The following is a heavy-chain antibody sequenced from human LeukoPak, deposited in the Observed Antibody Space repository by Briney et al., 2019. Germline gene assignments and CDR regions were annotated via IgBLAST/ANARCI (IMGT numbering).Heavy chain of an antibody. CDR3: ARVAAEVVGVPGAIGFGWLRRDYYYMDV. J-gene: IGHJ6*03. CDR2: VNPSGGST. V-gene: IGHV1-46*01. CDR1: GYTFTSYY. Sequence: ASVKVSCKASGYTFTSYYMHWVRQAPGQGLEWMGIVNPSGGSTSYAQKFQGRVTMTRDMSTSTVYMELSSLRSEDTAVYYCARVAAEVVGVPGAIGFGWLRRDYYYMDVWGKGTTVTVSS. D-gene: IGHD2-2*02.